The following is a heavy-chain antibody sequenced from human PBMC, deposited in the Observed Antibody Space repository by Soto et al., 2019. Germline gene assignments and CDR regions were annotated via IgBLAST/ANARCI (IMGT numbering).Heavy chain of an antibody. CDR2: ISAAGDP. J-gene: IGHJ6*02. Sequence: EVQLVESGGGLVQPGGTLRLSCEASGFTFRNYDMHWVRQGTGKGLEWVSGISAAGDPDYADSVESRFTISRENAQNSFFLQMSSLRVGDTAVYYCARTDRDFYVLDVWGQGTTVIVSS. CDR3: ARTDRDFYVLDV. CDR1: GFTFRNYD. V-gene: IGHV3-13*05.